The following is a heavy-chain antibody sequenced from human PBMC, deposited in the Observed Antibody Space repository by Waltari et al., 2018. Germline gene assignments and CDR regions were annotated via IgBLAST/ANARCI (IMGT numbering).Heavy chain of an antibody. CDR2: IYYAGSS. CDR3: ARDRRAYLDV. V-gene: IGHV4-59*02. Sequence: QVQLQDSGPGLVRPSDTPSLTCNVSGGSVRGHYWSWIRQPPGKGLQWIGYIYYAGSSNYKPSLESRVRISVDMSKNEISLTMTSVTAADTAVYFCARDRRAYLDVWGKGATVTVSS. J-gene: IGHJ6*04. CDR1: GGSVRGHY.